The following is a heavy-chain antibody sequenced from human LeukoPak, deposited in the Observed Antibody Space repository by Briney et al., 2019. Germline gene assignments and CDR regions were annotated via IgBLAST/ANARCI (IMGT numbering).Heavy chain of an antibody. CDR3: ARDQGYYDSSGYYTEDY. J-gene: IGHJ4*02. CDR2: INAGNGNT. V-gene: IGHV1-3*01. CDR1: GYTFTSYA. Sequence: ASVKVSRKASGYTFTSYAMHWVRQAPGQRLEWMGWINAGNGNTKYSQKFQGRVTITRDTSASTAYMELSSLRSEDTAVYYCARDQGYYDSSGYYTEDYWGQGTLVTVSS. D-gene: IGHD3-22*01.